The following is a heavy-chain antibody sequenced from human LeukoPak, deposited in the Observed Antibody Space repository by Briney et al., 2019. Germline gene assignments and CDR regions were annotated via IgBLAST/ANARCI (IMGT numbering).Heavy chain of an antibody. CDR2: INHSGST. CDR3: ARHSGGTYYVNFDP. CDR1: GGSFSGYY. D-gene: IGHD1-26*01. J-gene: IGHJ5*02. V-gene: IGHV4-34*01. Sequence: SETLSLTCAVYGGSFSGYYWSWIRQPPGKGLEWIGEINHSGSTNYSPSLKSRVTKSVDTSKNQFSLKLSSVTAADTAVYYCARHSGGTYYVNFDPWGQGTLVTVSS.